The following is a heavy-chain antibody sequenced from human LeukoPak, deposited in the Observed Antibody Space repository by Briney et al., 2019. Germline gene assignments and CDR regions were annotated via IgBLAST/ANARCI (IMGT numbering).Heavy chain of an antibody. CDR3: ARGAYDYDAFDI. V-gene: IGHV1-2*06. CDR2: LNPNYRDT. Sequence: ASVKVSCKNPGYSIAGYYIHWVRQAPGQGPEWMGRLNPNYRDTNFAQRFQGRVTMTRDTTITTAFMELNNLRSDDTAIYYCARGAYDYDAFDIWGQGTLVTVSS. J-gene: IGHJ3*02. D-gene: IGHD4-11*01. CDR1: GYSIAGYY.